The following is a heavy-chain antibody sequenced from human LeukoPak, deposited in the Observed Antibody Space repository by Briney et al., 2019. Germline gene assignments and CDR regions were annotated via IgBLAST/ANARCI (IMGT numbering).Heavy chain of an antibody. D-gene: IGHD7-27*01. V-gene: IGHV1-2*02. CDR2: INPNSGGT. Sequence: ASVKVSCKASGHTFTAYYMHLVRQAPGQGLEWMGWINPNSGGTNYAQKFQGRVTMTRDTSISTAYMELSRLRSDDTAVYSCARGANWGTADYWGQGTLVTVSS. CDR1: GHTFTAYY. CDR3: ARGANWGTADY. J-gene: IGHJ4*02.